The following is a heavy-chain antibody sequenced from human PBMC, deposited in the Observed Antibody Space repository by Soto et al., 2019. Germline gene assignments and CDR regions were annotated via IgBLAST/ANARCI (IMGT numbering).Heavy chain of an antibody. CDR1: GGTFSSYA. D-gene: IGHD6-19*01. Sequence: QVQLVQSGAEVKKPGSSVKVSCKASGGTFSSYAISWVRQAPGQGLEWMGGIIPIFVTANYAQKFQGRVTITADESTSTAYMELSSLRSEDTAVYYCARGGRSDSSGWYYQGHDWFDPWGQGTLVTVSS. CDR3: ARGGRSDSSGWYYQGHDWFDP. V-gene: IGHV1-69*01. J-gene: IGHJ5*02. CDR2: IIPIFVTA.